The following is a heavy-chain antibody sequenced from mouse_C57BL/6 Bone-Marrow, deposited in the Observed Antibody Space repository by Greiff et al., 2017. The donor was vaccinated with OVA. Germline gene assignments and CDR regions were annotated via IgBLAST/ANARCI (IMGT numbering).Heavy chain of an antibody. CDR2: IYPRSGNT. J-gene: IGHJ2*01. CDR3: ASDYGSSFYYFDY. D-gene: IGHD1-1*01. CDR1: GYTFTSYG. V-gene: IGHV1-81*01. Sequence: QVQLQQSGAELARPGASVKLSCKASGYTFTSYGISWVKQRTGQGLEWIGEIYPRSGNTYYNEKFKGKATLTADKSSSTAYMELRRLTSEDSAVYFCASDYGSSFYYFDYWGQGTTLTVSS.